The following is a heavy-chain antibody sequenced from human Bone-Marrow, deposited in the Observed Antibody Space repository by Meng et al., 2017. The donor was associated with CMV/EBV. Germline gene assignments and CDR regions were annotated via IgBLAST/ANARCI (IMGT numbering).Heavy chain of an antibody. V-gene: IGHV3-30*03. D-gene: IGHD1-26*01. J-gene: IGHJ3*02. CDR1: GFTFSDYY. CDR2: ISYDGSNK. CDR3: AAWDDAFDI. Sequence: GGSLRLSCAASGFTFSDYYMSWIRQAPGKGLEWVAVISYDGSNKYYADSVKGRFTISRDNSKNTLYLQMNSLRAEDTAVYYCAAWDDAFDIWGQGTMVTVSS.